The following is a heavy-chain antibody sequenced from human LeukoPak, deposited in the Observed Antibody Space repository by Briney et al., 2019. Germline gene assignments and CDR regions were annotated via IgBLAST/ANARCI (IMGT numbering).Heavy chain of an antibody. D-gene: IGHD5-12*01. CDR1: GGSISSSNW. Sequence: SETLSLTCAVSGGSISSSNWWSWVRQPPGKGLEWLGEIYPSGTTNYNPSLKSRFTISVDKSRNQFSLKLSSVPAADTAVYYCARWIVAGAARFDCWGQGTLVTVSS. V-gene: IGHV4-4*02. J-gene: IGHJ4*02. CDR2: IYPSGTT. CDR3: ARWIVAGAARFDC.